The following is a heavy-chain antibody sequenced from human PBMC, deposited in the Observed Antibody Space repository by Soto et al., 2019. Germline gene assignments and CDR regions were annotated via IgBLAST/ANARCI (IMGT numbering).Heavy chain of an antibody. V-gene: IGHV1-18*01. CDR3: ARGRGDYSNYNLFAWFDP. CDR2: ISAYNGNT. D-gene: IGHD4-4*01. CDR1: GYTFTSYG. Sequence: ASVKVSCKASGYTFTSYGISWVRQAPGQGLEWMGWISAYNGNTNYAQKLQGRVTMTTDTSTSTAYMELRSLRSDDTAVYYCARGRGDYSNYNLFAWFDPWGQGTLVTVSS. J-gene: IGHJ5*02.